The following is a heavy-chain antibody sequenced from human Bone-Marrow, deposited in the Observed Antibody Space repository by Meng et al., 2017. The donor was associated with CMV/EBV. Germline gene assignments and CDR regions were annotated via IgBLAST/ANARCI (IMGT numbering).Heavy chain of an antibody. CDR2: MNPNSGNT. CDR3: AIGSPTAMATYYYYGMDV. J-gene: IGHJ6*02. V-gene: IGHV1-8*01. Sequence: ASVKVSCKASGYTFTSYEINWVRHATGQGLEWMGWMNPNSGNTGYAQKFQGRVTMTRNTSISTAYMELSSLRSEDTAVYYCAIGSPTAMATYYYYGMDVWGQGTTVTVSS. D-gene: IGHD5-18*01. CDR1: GYTFTSYE.